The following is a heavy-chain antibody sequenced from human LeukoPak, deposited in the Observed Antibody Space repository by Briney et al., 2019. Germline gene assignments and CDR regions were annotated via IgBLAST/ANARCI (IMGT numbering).Heavy chain of an antibody. J-gene: IGHJ4*02. Sequence: SETLSLTCAVYGGSFSGYYWSWIRQPPGKGLEWIGEINHSGSTNYNPSLKSRVTISVDTSKNQFSLKLSSVTAADTAVYYCARHLLFGGATRYFDYWGQGTLVTVSS. D-gene: IGHD3-16*01. CDR2: INHSGST. CDR1: GGSFSGYY. CDR3: ARHLLFGGATRYFDY. V-gene: IGHV4-34*01.